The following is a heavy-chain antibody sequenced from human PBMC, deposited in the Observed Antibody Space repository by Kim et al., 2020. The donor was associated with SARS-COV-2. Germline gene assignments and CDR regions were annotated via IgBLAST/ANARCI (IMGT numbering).Heavy chain of an antibody. CDR1: GFTFSSYE. J-gene: IGHJ4*02. V-gene: IGHV3-48*03. D-gene: IGHD6-19*01. CDR3: AREGRYSSGWCDY. CDR2: ISSSGSTI. Sequence: GGSLRLSCAASGFTFSSYEMNWVRQAPGKGLEWVSYISSSGSTIYYADSVKGRFTISRDNAKNSLYLQMNSLRAEDTAVYYCAREGRYSSGWCDYWGQGTLVTVSS.